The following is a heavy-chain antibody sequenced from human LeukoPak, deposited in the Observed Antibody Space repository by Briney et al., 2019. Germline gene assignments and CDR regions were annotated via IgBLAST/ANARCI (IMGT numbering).Heavy chain of an antibody. D-gene: IGHD3-10*01. CDR2: IDHSGST. Sequence: SETLSLTCAVYDGSFSGFYWSWIRQPPGKGLEWVGVIDHSGSTNYNPSLKSRVTISIYTSKNQFSLNLRSVPAADTAVYYCARVWYYGSGTYYQLYYYYSMAVWGKGTTVTVSS. V-gene: IGHV4-34*01. CDR3: ARVWYYGSGTYYQLYYYYSMAV. CDR1: DGSFSGFY. J-gene: IGHJ6*03.